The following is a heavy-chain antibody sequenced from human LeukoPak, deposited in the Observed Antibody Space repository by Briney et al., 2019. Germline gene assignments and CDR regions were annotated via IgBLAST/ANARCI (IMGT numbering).Heavy chain of an antibody. CDR2: IYTSGST. Sequence: PPQTLSLTCTVSGGSISSGSYYWSWIRQPAGKGLEWIGRIYTSGSTNYNPSLKSRVTISADTSKNQFSLNLSSVTAADTAVYYCTRDAPGHYHDTSFFWGQGALVTVSS. CDR1: GGSISSGSYY. V-gene: IGHV4-61*02. J-gene: IGHJ4*02. D-gene: IGHD3-22*01. CDR3: TRDAPGHYHDTSFF.